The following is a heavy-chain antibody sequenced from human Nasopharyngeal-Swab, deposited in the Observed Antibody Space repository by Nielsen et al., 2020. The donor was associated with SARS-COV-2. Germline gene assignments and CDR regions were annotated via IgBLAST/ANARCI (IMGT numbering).Heavy chain of an antibody. CDR3: AREGQLPQCYYYYYYMYV. CDR2: INHSGST. V-gene: IGHV4-34*01. D-gene: IGHD2-2*01. Sequence: SETLSLTCAVYGRSFSGYYWSWIRQPPGKGLEWIGEINHSGSTNYNPSLKSRVTISVDTSKNQFSLKLSPVTAADTAVYYCAREGQLPQCYYYYYYMYVWGKGTTVTVSS. J-gene: IGHJ6*03. CDR1: GRSFSGYY.